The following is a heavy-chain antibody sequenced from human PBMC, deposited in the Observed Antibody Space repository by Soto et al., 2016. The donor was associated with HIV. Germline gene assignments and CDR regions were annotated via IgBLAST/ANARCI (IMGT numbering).Heavy chain of an antibody. CDR2: IAHDGTSS. CDR1: GFRLGYYA. Sequence: EVQLLESGGGLVKPGGSLRLSCAASGFRLGYYAMNWVRQAPGKGLEWVSGIAHDGTSSHHADSVRGRSSSPETIPKNTLYLQMNSLRAEDTAIYYCARDLLDYSANDYWGQGTLVTVSS. CDR3: ARDLLDYSANDY. J-gene: IGHJ4*02. D-gene: IGHD4-4*01. V-gene: IGHV3-23*01.